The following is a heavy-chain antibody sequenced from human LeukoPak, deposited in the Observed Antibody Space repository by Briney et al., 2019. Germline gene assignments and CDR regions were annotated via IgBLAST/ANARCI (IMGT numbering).Heavy chain of an antibody. CDR2: IYHSGST. CDR1: GYSISSGYY. D-gene: IGHD1-20*01. CDR3: ARVTGNFYYYYYMDV. Sequence: SETLSLTCTVSGYSISSGYYWGWIRQPPGKGLEWIGSIYHSGSTYYNPSLNSRVTISVDTSKNQFSLKLSSVTAADTAVYYCARVTGNFYYYYYMDVWGKGTTVTVSS. V-gene: IGHV4-38-2*02. J-gene: IGHJ6*03.